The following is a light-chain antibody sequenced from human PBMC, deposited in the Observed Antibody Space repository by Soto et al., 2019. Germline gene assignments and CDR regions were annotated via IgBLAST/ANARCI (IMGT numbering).Light chain of an antibody. CDR1: SSDVGSYNY. V-gene: IGLV2-14*01. CDR3: QSYDSSLTGWV. J-gene: IGLJ3*02. Sequence: QSALTQPASVSGSPGQSITISCTGTSSDVGSYNYVSWYQQHPGKAPKLMIYEVSDRPSGISSRFSGSKSGNTASLTISGLQTEDEADYYCQSYDSSLTGWVFGGGTKVTVL. CDR2: EVS.